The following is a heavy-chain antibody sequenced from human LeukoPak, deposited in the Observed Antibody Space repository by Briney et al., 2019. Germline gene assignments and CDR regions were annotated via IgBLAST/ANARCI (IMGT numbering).Heavy chain of an antibody. D-gene: IGHD1-26*01. CDR1: GFTFSSSS. CDR3: ARDGPELGYAFDI. V-gene: IGHV3-21*01. Sequence: GGSLRLSCAASGFTFSSSSMNWVRQAPGKGLEWVSSISSSSSYIYYADSVKGRFTISRDNAKNSLYLQMNSLRAEDTAVYYCARDGPELGYAFDIWGQGTMVTVSS. J-gene: IGHJ3*02. CDR2: ISSSSSYI.